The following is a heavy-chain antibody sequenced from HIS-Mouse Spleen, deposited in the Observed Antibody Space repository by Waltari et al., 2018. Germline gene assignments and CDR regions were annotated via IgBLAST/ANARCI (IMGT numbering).Heavy chain of an antibody. CDR1: GYTFTGYY. V-gene: IGHV1-2*02. CDR3: ASISGIKAFDI. D-gene: IGHD3-9*01. J-gene: IGHJ3*02. CDR2: INPNSCGT. Sequence: QVQLVQSGAEVKKPGASVKVSCKASGYTFTGYYMHWVRQAPGQGLEWVGWINPNSCGTNYAQKFQGRVTMTRDTSISTAYMELSRLRSDDTAVYYCASISGIKAFDIWGQGTMVTVSS.